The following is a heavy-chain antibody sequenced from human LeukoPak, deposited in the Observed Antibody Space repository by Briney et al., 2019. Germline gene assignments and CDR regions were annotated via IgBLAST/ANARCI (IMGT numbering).Heavy chain of an antibody. CDR3: ARTLVAAPNQKAWSFDY. Sequence: WASVKVSCTASGYTFTAYAINWVRQAPGQGLEWMGWINTNTGNPTYAQGFTGRFVFSLDTSVSTAYLQISSLKAEDTAVYYCARTLVAAPNQKAWSFDYWGQGTLVTVSS. V-gene: IGHV7-4-1*02. CDR1: GYTFTAYA. J-gene: IGHJ4*02. CDR2: INTNTGNP. D-gene: IGHD2-15*01.